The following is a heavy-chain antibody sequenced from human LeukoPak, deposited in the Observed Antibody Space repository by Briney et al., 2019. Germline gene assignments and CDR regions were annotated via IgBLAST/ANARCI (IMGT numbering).Heavy chain of an antibody. CDR1: GYTFTSYY. CDR3: AREVPPDDPLLLLDTNNWFDP. V-gene: IGHV1-46*01. CDR2: INPSGGST. Sequence: GASVKVSCKASGYTFTSYYMHWVRQAPGQGLEWMGIINPSGGSTSYAQKFQGRVTMTRDTSTSTVYMELSSLRSEDTAVYYCAREVPPDDPLLLLDTNNWFDPWGQGTLVTVSS. J-gene: IGHJ5*02. D-gene: IGHD5-18*01.